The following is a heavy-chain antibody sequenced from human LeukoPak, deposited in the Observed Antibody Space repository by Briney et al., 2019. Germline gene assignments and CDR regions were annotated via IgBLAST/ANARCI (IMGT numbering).Heavy chain of an antibody. D-gene: IGHD6-19*01. CDR2: ISSSSSTI. CDR1: GFTFSSYS. V-gene: IGHV3-48*04. J-gene: IGHJ4*02. CDR3: ARVEYSSGWYSAFDY. Sequence: GGSLRLSCAASGFTFSSYSMNWVRQAPGKGLEWVSYISSSSSTIYYADSVKGRFTISRDNAKNSLYLQMNSLRAEDTAVYYCARVEYSSGWYSAFDYWGQGTLVTVSS.